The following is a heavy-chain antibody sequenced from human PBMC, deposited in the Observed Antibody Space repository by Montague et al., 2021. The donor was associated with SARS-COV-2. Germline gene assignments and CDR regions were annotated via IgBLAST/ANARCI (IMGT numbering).Heavy chain of an antibody. V-gene: IGHV4-59*12. CDR1: GGSITNYY. CDR2: IYYSATT. CDR3: ARLRRGTYYVSFDP. Sequence: SETLSLTCTVSGGSITNYYWTWIRQPPGRGLEWICYIYYSATTNYNPSLKSRVTVSIDTSKNQFSLSLSSVTAADSAVYYCARLRRGTYYVSFDPWGQGTLVSVSS. D-gene: IGHD1-26*01. J-gene: IGHJ5*02.